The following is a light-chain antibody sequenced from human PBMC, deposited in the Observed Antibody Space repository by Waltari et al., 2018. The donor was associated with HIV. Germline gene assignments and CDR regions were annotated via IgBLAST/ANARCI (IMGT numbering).Light chain of an antibody. J-gene: IGKJ2*01. Sequence: EIVLTRSPGTLSLSPGERATLSCRASESLSGSYLVWYQQKPGQAPRLLIYAASKRATGIPDRISGSGSGTDFTLTISRLEPEDFAVYYCQQYGGSPLYTFGQGTKLEIK. CDR3: QQYGGSPLYT. CDR2: AAS. V-gene: IGKV3-20*01. CDR1: ESLSGSY.